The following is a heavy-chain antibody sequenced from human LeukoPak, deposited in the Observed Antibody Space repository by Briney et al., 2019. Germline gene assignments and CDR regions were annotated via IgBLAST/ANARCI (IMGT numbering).Heavy chain of an antibody. D-gene: IGHD6-25*01. J-gene: IGHJ4*02. CDR2: MNPNSGNT. CDR1: GYTFSNND. CDR3: AQREAGFDY. V-gene: IGHV1-8*01. Sequence: GASVKVSCKASGYTFSNNDINWVRQDPGQGLEWMGWMNPNSGNTSYGQKFQGRVTMTRNASISTAYMELSSLRSDDTAVYYCAQREAGFDYWGQGTLITVSS.